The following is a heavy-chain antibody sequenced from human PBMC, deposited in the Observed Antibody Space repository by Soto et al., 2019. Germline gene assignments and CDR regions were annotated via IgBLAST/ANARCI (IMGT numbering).Heavy chain of an antibody. J-gene: IGHJ4*02. CDR1: GGTFSSYA. V-gene: IGHV1-69*06. CDR2: IIPIFGTA. D-gene: IGHD3-3*01. CDR3: ARGVGYDFWSGYYSGGYFDY. Sequence: QVQLVQSGAEVKKPGSSVKVSCKASGGTFSSYAISWVRQAPGQGLEWMGGIIPIFGTANYAQKFQGRVTITADKSTSTAYMELGSLRSEDTAVYYCARGVGYDFWSGYYSGGYFDYWGQGTLVTVSS.